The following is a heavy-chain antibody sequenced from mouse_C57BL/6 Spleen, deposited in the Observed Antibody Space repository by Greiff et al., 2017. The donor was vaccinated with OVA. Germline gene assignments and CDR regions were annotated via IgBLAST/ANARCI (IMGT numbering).Heavy chain of an antibody. V-gene: IGHV5-17*01. D-gene: IGHD2-3*01. J-gene: IGHJ4*01. CDR1: GFTFSDYG. Sequence: EVHLVESGGGLVKPGGSLKLSCAASGFTFSDYGMHWVRQAPEKGLEWVAYISSGSSTIYYADTVKGRFTISRDNAKNTLFLQMTSLRSEDSAMDYCARRDGYFFMDYWGQGTSVTVSS. CDR3: ARRDGYFFMDY. CDR2: ISSGSSTI.